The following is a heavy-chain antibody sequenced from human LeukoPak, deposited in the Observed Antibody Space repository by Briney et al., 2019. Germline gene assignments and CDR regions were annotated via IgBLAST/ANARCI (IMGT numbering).Heavy chain of an antibody. CDR2: ISNHGSSK. CDR3: AGKPYGSGSDYYINWFDP. V-gene: IGHV3-30*03. Sequence: PGGSLRLSCAASGVTFSTYGMHWVRQAPGKGLEWVAVISNHGSSKFYADSVKGRFTIPRDNSKNTVYLEMNSLRPEDTAVYYCAGKPYGSGSDYYINWFDPWGQGTLVIVSS. J-gene: IGHJ5*02. D-gene: IGHD3-10*01. CDR1: GVTFSTYG.